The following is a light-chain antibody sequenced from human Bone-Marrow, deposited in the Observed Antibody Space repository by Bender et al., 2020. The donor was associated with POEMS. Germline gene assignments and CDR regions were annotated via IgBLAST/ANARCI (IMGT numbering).Light chain of an antibody. Sequence: QSVLTQPPSASGPPGQRVTISCSGSSSKFGSYPVNWYQQLPGAAPKLVIFNKSQRPSGVHDRFSGSNSGTSASLANSGLLSDDEADFYCATWDDSLNGWVFGGGTKLTVL. V-gene: IGLV1-44*01. CDR1: SSKFGSYP. J-gene: IGLJ3*02. CDR2: NKS. CDR3: ATWDDSLNGWV.